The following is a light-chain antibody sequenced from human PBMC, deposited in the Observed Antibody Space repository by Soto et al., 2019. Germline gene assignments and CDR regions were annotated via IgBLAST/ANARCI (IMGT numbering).Light chain of an antibody. Sequence: EIVLPQSPGTLSFSPGERATLSCWASQSVSGTYIARYQQKPGQAPRLLAYVASNTGTGDPDRFSGCGSGADLTLTIRSLEPEAVALYYCQLCGRPWTFGQGTKVEVK. V-gene: IGKV3-20*01. CDR3: QLCGRPWT. CDR2: VAS. J-gene: IGKJ1*01. CDR1: QSVSGTY.